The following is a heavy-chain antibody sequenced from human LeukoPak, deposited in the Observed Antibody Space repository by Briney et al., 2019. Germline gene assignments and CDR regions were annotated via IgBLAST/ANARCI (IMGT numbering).Heavy chain of an antibody. CDR2: INPNSGGT. Sequence: ASVKVSCKASGYTFTGYYMHWVRQAPGQGLEWMGWINPNSGGTNYAQKFQGWVTMTRDTSVSTAYMELSRLRSDDTAVYYCARELAGYSSSWYDYWGQGTLVTVSS. J-gene: IGHJ4*02. CDR3: ARELAGYSSSWYDY. D-gene: IGHD6-13*01. V-gene: IGHV1-2*04. CDR1: GYTFTGYY.